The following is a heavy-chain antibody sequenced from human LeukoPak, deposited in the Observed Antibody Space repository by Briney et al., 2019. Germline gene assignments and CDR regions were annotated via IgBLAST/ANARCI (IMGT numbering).Heavy chain of an antibody. J-gene: IGHJ4*02. Sequence: SETLSLTCTVSGGSISSYYWSWIRQPPGKGLEWIGYIYYSGSTNYNPSLKSRVTISVDTSKNQFSLKLSSVTAADTAVYYCARQGLLGDFDYGGQEPLATVS. CDR1: GGSISSYY. CDR3: ARQGLLGDFDY. D-gene: IGHD3-16*01. CDR2: IYYSGST. V-gene: IGHV4-59*08.